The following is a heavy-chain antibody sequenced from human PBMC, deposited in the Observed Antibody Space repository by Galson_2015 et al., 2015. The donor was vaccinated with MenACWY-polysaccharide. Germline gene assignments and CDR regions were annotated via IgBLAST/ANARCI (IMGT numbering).Heavy chain of an antibody. V-gene: IGHV1-8*01. D-gene: IGHD3-22*01. J-gene: IGHJ3*02. CDR2: MNPNSGNT. CDR3: ARVGYYDSSGYSLIAFDI. Sequence: SVKVSCKASGYTFISYDFNWVRQATGQGLEWMGWMNPNSGNTGYAQKFQGRVTMTRNTSISTAYMELSSLRSEDTAVYYCARVGYYDSSGYSLIAFDIWGQGTMVTVSS. CDR1: GYTFISYD.